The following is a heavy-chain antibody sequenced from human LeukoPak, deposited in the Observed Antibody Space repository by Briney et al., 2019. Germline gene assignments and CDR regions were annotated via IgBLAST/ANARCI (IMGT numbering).Heavy chain of an antibody. CDR2: SYYSGST. D-gene: IGHD2-2*02. V-gene: IGHV4-59*01. Sequence: SETLSLTCTVSGGSISSYYWSWIRQPPGKGLEWIGYSYYSGSTNYNPSLKSRVTISVDTSKNQFSLKLSSVTAADTAVYYCARAIYREDAFDIWGQGTMVTVSS. J-gene: IGHJ3*02. CDR3: ARAIYREDAFDI. CDR1: GGSISSYY.